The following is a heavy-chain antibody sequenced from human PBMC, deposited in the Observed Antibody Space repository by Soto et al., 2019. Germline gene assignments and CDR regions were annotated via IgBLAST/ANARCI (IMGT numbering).Heavy chain of an antibody. CDR1: SGSMSSYS. CDR3: ARALSGNYYAFDY. J-gene: IGHJ4*02. CDR2: IYYSGNT. Sequence: SETLSLTCTVSSGSMSSYSWNWIRQPPGKGLEWIGHIYYSGNTNYNPSLKSRVTVSVDTSNNQFSLELSSVTAADTAVYYCARALSGNYYAFDYWGQGTLVTVSS. V-gene: IGHV4-59*01. D-gene: IGHD1-26*01.